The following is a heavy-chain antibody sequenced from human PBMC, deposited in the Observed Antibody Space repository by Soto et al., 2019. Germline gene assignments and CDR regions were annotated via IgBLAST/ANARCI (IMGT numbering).Heavy chain of an antibody. CDR2: IWYDGSNK. J-gene: IGHJ4*02. CDR3: ARTSYDFWSGYFDY. D-gene: IGHD3-3*01. V-gene: IGHV3-33*01. Sequence: GSLRLSCAASGFNVSSYGMPWVRQAPGKGLEWVAVIWYDGSNKYYADSVKGRFTISRDNSKNTLYLQMNSLRAEDTAVYYCARTSYDFWSGYFDYWGQGTLVTVSS. CDR1: GFNVSSYG.